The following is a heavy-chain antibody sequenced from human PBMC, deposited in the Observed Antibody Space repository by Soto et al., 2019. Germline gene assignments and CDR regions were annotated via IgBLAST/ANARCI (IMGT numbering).Heavy chain of an antibody. CDR1: GFTFSSYG. CDR3: ARTKPDPGVAGYYFDY. V-gene: IGHV3-33*01. D-gene: IGHD6-19*01. Sequence: GGSLRLSCAASGFTFSSYGMHWVRQAPGKGLEWVAVIWYDGSNKYYADSVKGRFTISRDNSKNTLYLQMNSLRAEDTAVYYCARTKPDPGVAGYYFDYWGQGTLVTGS. CDR2: IWYDGSNK. J-gene: IGHJ4*02.